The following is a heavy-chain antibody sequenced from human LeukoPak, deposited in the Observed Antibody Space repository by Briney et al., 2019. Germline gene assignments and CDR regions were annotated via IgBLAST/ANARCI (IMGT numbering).Heavy chain of an antibody. V-gene: IGHV3-30*04. CDR1: GFTFSSYA. Sequence: PGGSLRLSCAASGFTFSSYAMHWVRQAPGKGLEWVAVISYDGSNKYYADSVKGRFTISRDNSKNTLYLQMNSLRAEDTAVYYCASGPERRIFDYWGQGTLVTVSS. CDR2: ISYDGSNK. J-gene: IGHJ4*02. D-gene: IGHD1-14*01. CDR3: ASGPERRIFDY.